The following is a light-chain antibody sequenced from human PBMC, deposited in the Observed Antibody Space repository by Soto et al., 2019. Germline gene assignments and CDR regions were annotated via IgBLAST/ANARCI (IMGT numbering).Light chain of an antibody. Sequence: QSALTQPASVSGSPGQSITISCTGTSSDVGGYTYVSWYQQHPGNATKLIIYDVSNRTPGVSNRFSGSKSGNTASLTISGLQAEDDADYYCSSDTSSSTYVVFGGGTKLTVL. V-gene: IGLV2-14*01. CDR1: SSDVGGYTY. CDR2: DVS. CDR3: SSDTSSSTYVV. J-gene: IGLJ2*01.